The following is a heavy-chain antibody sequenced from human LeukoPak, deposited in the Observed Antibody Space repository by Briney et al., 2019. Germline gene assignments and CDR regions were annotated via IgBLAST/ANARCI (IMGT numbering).Heavy chain of an antibody. J-gene: IGHJ4*02. Sequence: PGGSLRLSCAGSGFTFSSYAMHWVRQAPGKGLEWVAVISYDGSNKYYADSVKGRFTISRDNSKNTLYLQMNSLRAEDTAVYYCARGDGSFDYWGQGTLVTVSS. D-gene: IGHD1-26*01. V-gene: IGHV3-30*04. CDR3: ARGDGSFDY. CDR1: GFTFSSYA. CDR2: ISYDGSNK.